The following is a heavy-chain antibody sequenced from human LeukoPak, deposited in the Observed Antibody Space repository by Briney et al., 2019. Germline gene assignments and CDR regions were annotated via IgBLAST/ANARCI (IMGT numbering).Heavy chain of an antibody. D-gene: IGHD2-21*01. V-gene: IGHV4-59*08. Sequence: SSETLSLTCTVSGGSISSYYWSWIRQPPGKGLEWIGYIYYSGSTYYNPSLKSRVTISVDTSKNQFSLKLSSVTAADTAVYYCASCILWPRGAFDIWGQGTMVTVSS. CDR3: ASCILWPRGAFDI. CDR1: GGSISSYY. J-gene: IGHJ3*02. CDR2: IYYSGST.